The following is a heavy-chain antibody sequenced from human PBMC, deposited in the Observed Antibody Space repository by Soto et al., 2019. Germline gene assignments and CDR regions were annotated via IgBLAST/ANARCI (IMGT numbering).Heavy chain of an antibody. D-gene: IGHD5-12*01. J-gene: IGHJ4*01. CDR2: IYYSGST. Sequence: LSLTCTVSGSSISSSSYSWGWIRHPPGKGLEWIGSIYYSGSTYYNSSLKSRVTISVDTSKNQFSLKLSSVTAADTALYYCARQATAIYFVSLRHGLLVSVSS. CDR3: ARQATAIYFVS. CDR1: GSSISSSSYS. V-gene: IGHV4-39*01.